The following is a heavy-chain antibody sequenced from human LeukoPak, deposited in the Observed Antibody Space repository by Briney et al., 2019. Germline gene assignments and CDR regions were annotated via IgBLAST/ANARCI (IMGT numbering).Heavy chain of an antibody. CDR1: GFTFSSYE. J-gene: IGHJ4*02. D-gene: IGHD3-10*01. V-gene: IGHV3-48*03. CDR3: ARDSTLGYYGSGSYYNVQIDY. Sequence: GGSLRLSCAASGFTFSSYEMNWVRQAPGKGLEWVSYISSSGSTIYYADSVKGRFTISRDNAKNSLYLQMNSLRAEDTAVYYCARDSTLGYYGSGSYYNVQIDYWGQGTLVTVSS. CDR2: ISSSGSTI.